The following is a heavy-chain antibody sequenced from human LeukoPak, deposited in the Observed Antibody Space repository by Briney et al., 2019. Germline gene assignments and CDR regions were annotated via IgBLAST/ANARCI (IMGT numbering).Heavy chain of an antibody. CDR2: IYYSGST. CDR3: ARSRGGPTYYYDCSGPMDY. CDR1: GGSISSSSYY. Sequence: SETLSLTCTVSGGSISSSSYYWGWIRQPPGKGLEWIGSIYYSGSTYYNPSLKSRVTISVDTSKNQFSLKLSSVTAADTAVYYCARSRGGPTYYYDCSGPMDYWGQGTLVTVSS. V-gene: IGHV4-39*01. D-gene: IGHD3-22*01. J-gene: IGHJ4*02.